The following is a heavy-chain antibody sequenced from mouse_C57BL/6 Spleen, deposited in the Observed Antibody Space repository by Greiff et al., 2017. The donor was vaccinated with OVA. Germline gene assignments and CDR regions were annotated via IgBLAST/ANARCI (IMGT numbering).Heavy chain of an antibody. V-gene: IGHV1-81*01. CDR1: GYTFTSYG. D-gene: IGHD1-1*02. CDR3: ARYGDNRILYYAMDY. CDR2: IYPRSGNT. J-gene: IGHJ4*01. Sequence: QVHVKQSGAELARPGASVKLSCKASGYTFTSYGISWVKQRTGQGLEWIGEIYPRSGNTYYNEKFKGKATLTADKSSSTAYMELRSLTSTDSAVYFGARYGDNRILYYAMDYWGQGTSVTVSS.